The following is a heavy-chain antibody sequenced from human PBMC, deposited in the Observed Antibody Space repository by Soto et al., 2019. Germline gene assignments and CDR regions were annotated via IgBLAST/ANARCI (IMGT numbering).Heavy chain of an antibody. CDR1: GFTFSNYA. V-gene: IGHV3-23*01. CDR3: AKAYFVWSSEQPYYFDY. J-gene: IGHJ4*02. Sequence: EVQLLDSGGGLVQPGGSLRLSCAASGFTFSNYAMTWVRQGPGKWLEWVSGISGSGGRSYYADSVKGRFTISRDNSKSTLYLQMNSLRAEDTAVYYCAKAYFVWSSEQPYYFDYWRQGTLVTVSS. D-gene: IGHD3-16*01. CDR2: ISGSGGRS.